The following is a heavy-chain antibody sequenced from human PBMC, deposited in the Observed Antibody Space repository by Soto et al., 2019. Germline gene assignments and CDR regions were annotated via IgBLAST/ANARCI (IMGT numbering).Heavy chain of an antibody. V-gene: IGHV1-46*01. CDR3: AREAAADYCYSYYCMDV. CDR2: INPSGGST. CDR1: GYTFTSYY. Sequence: ASVKVSCKASGYTFTSYYMHWVRQAPGQGLEWMGIINPSGGSTSYAQKFQGRVTMTRDTSTSTVYMELSSLRSEDTAVYYCAREAAADYCYSYYCMDVWGPAITLTLS. D-gene: IGHD6-13*01. J-gene: IGHJ6*02.